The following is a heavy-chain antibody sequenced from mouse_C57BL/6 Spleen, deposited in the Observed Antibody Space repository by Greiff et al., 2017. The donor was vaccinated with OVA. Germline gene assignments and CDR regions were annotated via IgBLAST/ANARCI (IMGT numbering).Heavy chain of an antibody. Sequence: QVQLKQPGTELVKPGASVKLSCKASGYTFTSYWMHWVKQRPGQGLEWIGNINPSNGGTNYNEKFKSKATLTVDKSSSTAYMQLSSLTSEDSAVYYCAREDGYDDAMDYWGQGTSVTVSS. CDR2: INPSNGGT. V-gene: IGHV1-53*01. CDR1: GYTFTSYW. J-gene: IGHJ4*01. D-gene: IGHD2-2*01. CDR3: AREDGYDDAMDY.